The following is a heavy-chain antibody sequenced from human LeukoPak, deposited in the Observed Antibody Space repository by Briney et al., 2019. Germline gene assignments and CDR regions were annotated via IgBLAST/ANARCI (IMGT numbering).Heavy chain of an antibody. J-gene: IGHJ4*02. CDR3: ARDNRYGGNLDY. CDR1: GFTVSSNY. CDR2: IYSGGST. D-gene: IGHD4-23*01. Sequence: GGSLRLSCAASGFTVSSNYMSWVRQAPGKGLEWVSAIYSGGSTYYADSVKGRFTISRDNSKNTLYLQMNSLRAEDTAVYYCARDNRYGGNLDYWGQGTLVTVSS. V-gene: IGHV3-66*01.